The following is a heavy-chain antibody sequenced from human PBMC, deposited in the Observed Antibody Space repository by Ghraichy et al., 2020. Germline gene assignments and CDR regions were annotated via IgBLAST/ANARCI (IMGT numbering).Heavy chain of an antibody. V-gene: IGHV3-74*01. Sequence: LSLTCAASGFTFSNYWIHWVRQAPGKGLVWVARINSDGSSTSYADSVKGRFTISRDNAKNTLYLQMNSLRGEDTAVYYCAKGGRAHLDYWGQGTLVTVSS. CDR1: GFTFSNYW. CDR3: AKGGRAHLDY. J-gene: IGHJ4*02. CDR2: INSDGSST. D-gene: IGHD3-16*01.